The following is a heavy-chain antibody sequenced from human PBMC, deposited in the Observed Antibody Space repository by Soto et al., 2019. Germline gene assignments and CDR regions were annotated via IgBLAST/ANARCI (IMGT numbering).Heavy chain of an antibody. J-gene: IGHJ4*02. D-gene: IGHD6-19*01. CDR3: ARGGSGWFRYYFDY. V-gene: IGHV3-33*01. CDR1: GFTFSSYG. Sequence: QVQLVESGGGVVQPGRSLRLSCAASGFTFSSYGMHWVRQAPGKGLEWVAVIWYDGSNKYYADSVKGRFTISRDNSKNTLYLKMNSLRAEDTAVYYCARGGSGWFRYYFDYWGQGTLVTVSS. CDR2: IWYDGSNK.